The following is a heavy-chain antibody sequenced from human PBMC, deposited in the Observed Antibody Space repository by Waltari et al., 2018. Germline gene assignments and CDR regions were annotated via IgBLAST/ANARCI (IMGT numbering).Heavy chain of an antibody. V-gene: IGHV4-59*01. Sequence: QVQLQESGPGLVKPSETLSLTCTVSGGSISSYYWSWIRQPPGKGLEWIGYIYYSGSTNYNPPLKSRVTISVDTSKNQFSLKLSSVTAADTAVYYCARVRGATNFDYWGQGTLVTVSS. J-gene: IGHJ4*02. D-gene: IGHD1-26*01. CDR2: IYYSGST. CDR3: ARVRGATNFDY. CDR1: GGSISSYY.